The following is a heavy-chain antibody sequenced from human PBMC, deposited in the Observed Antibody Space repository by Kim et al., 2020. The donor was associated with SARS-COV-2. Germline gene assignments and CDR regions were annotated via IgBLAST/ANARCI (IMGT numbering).Heavy chain of an antibody. CDR3: ARDSLRAAGKRGSFDI. D-gene: IGHD6-13*01. V-gene: IGHV4-4*02. Sequence: LKSRVTISVDKSKNQCSLKLSSVTAADTAVYYCARDSLRAAGKRGSFDIWGQGTMVTVSS. J-gene: IGHJ3*02.